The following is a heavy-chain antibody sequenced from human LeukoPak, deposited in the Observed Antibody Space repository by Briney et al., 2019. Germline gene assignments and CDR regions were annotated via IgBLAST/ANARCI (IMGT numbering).Heavy chain of an antibody. J-gene: IGHJ4*02. CDR1: GYTFTSYG. Sequence: ASVMVSCKASGYTFTSYGISWVRQAPGQGLEWMGWISAYNGNTNYAQKLQGRVTMTTDTSTSTAYMELRSLRSDDTAVYYCARDDRPSVKHGDWADYWGQGTLVTVSS. CDR2: ISAYNGNT. CDR3: ARDDRPSVKHGDWADY. D-gene: IGHD4-17*01. V-gene: IGHV1-18*04.